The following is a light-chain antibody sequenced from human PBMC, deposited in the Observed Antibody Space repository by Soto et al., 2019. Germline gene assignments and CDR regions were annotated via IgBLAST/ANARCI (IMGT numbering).Light chain of an antibody. Sequence: DIQMTQSPSSLSASVGDRVTITCRASQSISSYLNWYQQKPGKAPKLLIYAASSLQSGVPSRFSGSGSGTDFTLTISSLQPEDFATYYCQQSYSTLGLSFGGGTNVAIK. J-gene: IGKJ4*01. CDR3: QQSYSTLGLS. V-gene: IGKV1-39*01. CDR2: AAS. CDR1: QSISSY.